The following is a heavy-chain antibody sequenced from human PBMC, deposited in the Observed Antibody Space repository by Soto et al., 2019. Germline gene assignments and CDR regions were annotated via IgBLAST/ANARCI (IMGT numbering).Heavy chain of an antibody. CDR2: ISSSGGST. J-gene: IGHJ6*02. Sequence: EVQLLESGGGLVQPGGSLRLSCAASGFTFSNYAMSWVRQAPGKGLEWVSGISSSGGSTYYVDSVKGRFTISRDNSKNTLYLQMNSLRAEDTAVYYCAKAHGCSGDSCMYYYYGMDVWGQGTTVTVSS. V-gene: IGHV3-23*01. D-gene: IGHD2-15*01. CDR1: GFTFSNYA. CDR3: AKAHGCSGDSCMYYYYGMDV.